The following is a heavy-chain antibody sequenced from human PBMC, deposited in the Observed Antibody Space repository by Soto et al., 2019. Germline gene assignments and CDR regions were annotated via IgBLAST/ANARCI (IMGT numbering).Heavy chain of an antibody. V-gene: IGHV4-31*03. CDR3: ARDGAAAGTEYYYGMDV. D-gene: IGHD6-13*01. Sequence: SETLSLTCTVSGGSISSGGYYWSWIRQHPGKGLEWIGYIYYSGSTYYNPSLKSRVTISVDTSKNQFSLKLSSVTAADTAVYYCARDGAAAGTEYYYGMDVWGQGTTVTVSS. CDR2: IYYSGST. CDR1: GGSISSGGYY. J-gene: IGHJ6*02.